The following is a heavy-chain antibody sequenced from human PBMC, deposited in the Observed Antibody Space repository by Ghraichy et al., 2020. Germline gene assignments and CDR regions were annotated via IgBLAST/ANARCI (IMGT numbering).Heavy chain of an antibody. CDR1: GFSFSGSA. J-gene: IGHJ4*02. V-gene: IGHV3-73*01. D-gene: IGHD6-13*01. CDR3: ARLPSGRAAAVDS. Sequence: LTCAASGFSFSGSAMNWVRQAPGKGLEWVGRIRSKVNKYATTYAASVRGRFIISRNDSDNTASLQMNSLKAEDTAVYYCARLPSGRAAAVDSWGQGTLVTVAS. CDR2: IRSKVNKYAT.